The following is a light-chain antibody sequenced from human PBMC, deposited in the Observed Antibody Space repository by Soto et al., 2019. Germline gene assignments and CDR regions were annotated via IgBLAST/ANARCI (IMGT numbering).Light chain of an antibody. CDR3: VSFTSSTTYV. Sequence: QSALTQPASVSASPGQSITISCTGTSSDVGGSNFVSWYQQHPGKPPKLIIYDVATRPSGVSNRFSGSKSGSTASLIISRLQTEDEADYYCVSFTSSTTYVFGSGTKLTFL. CDR1: SSDVGGSNF. V-gene: IGLV2-14*03. J-gene: IGLJ1*01. CDR2: DVA.